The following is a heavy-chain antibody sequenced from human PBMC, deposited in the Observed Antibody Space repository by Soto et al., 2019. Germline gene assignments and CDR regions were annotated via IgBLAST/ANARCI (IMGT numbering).Heavy chain of an antibody. V-gene: IGHV3-30*03. D-gene: IGHD2-8*02. CDR3: TGEVASGY. CDR1: GFTFSSNG. Sequence: QVQLVESGGGVVQPGRSLRLSCAASGFTFSSNGMHWVRQAPGKGLEWVAVTSYDGSTKYYADSVKGRFTISRDNSKNTLYLAMNSLRADDTAVYYCTGEVASGYWGQGTLVTVSS. J-gene: IGHJ4*02. CDR2: TSYDGSTK.